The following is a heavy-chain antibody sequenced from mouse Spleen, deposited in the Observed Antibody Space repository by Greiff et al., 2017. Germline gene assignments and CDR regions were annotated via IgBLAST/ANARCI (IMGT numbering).Heavy chain of an antibody. CDR2: IYPGDGDT. D-gene: IGHD1-1*01. CDR3: ARALYYYGSSPVYLDY. V-gene: IGHV1-82*01. J-gene: IGHJ2*01. Sequence: QVTLKVSGPELVKPGASVKISCKASGYAFSSSWMNWVQQRPGKGLEWIGRIYPGDGDTNYNGKFKGKATLTADKSSSTAYMQLSSLTSEDSAVYFCARALYYYGSSPVYLDYWGQGTTLTGSS. CDR1: GYAFSSSW.